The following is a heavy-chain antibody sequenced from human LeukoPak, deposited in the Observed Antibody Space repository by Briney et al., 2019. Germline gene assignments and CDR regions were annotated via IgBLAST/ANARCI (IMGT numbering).Heavy chain of an antibody. V-gene: IGHV3-20*04. CDR2: INWNGGST. D-gene: IGHD6-19*01. CDR1: GFTFDDYG. Sequence: GGSLRLSCAASGFTFDDYGMSWVRQAPGKGLEWVSGINWNGGSTGYADSVKGRFTISRDNAKNSLYLQMNSLRAEDTALYYCAREISGIAVAGTGPYYYYYMDVWGKGTTVTVSS. CDR3: AREISGIAVAGTGPYYYYYMDV. J-gene: IGHJ6*03.